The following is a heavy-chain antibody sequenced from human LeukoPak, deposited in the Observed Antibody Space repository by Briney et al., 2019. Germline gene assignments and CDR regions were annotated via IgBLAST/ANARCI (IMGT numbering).Heavy chain of an antibody. D-gene: IGHD6-19*01. J-gene: IGHJ4*02. Sequence: SETLSLTCTVSGGSISNYYWSWIRQPAGKGLEWIGCFFFGGSTDYNPSLQSRVTISVDTSKNQLSLRVSSVTASDTAVYYCARRRYISGQIDYWGQGTLVTVSS. CDR3: ARRRYISGQIDY. CDR1: GGSISNYY. CDR2: FFFGGST. V-gene: IGHV4-59*08.